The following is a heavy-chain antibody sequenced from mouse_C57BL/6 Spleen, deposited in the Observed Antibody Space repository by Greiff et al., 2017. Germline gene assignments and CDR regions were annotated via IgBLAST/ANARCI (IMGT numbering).Heavy chain of an antibody. CDR1: GYTFTDYN. CDR2: INPNNGGT. D-gene: IGHD3-1*01. J-gene: IGHJ3*01. V-gene: IGHV1-18*01. Sequence: VQLKQSGPELVKPGASVKIPCKASGYTFTDYNMDWVKQSHGKSLEWIGDINPNNGGTIYNQKFKGKATLTVDKSSSTAYMELRSLTSEGTTVYDCARQLAYWGQGTLVTVSA. CDR3: ARQLAY.